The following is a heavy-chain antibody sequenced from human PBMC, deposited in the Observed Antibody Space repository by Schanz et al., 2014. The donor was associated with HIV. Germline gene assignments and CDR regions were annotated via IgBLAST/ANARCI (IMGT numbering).Heavy chain of an antibody. Sequence: QVQLVQSGGGVVQPGRSLRLSCEASGFTFSRYGMHWVRQGPGKGLEWVAVISYDGSQQYYADSVKRRFTISRDNSNTLYLQMSSLRPEDTAVYYCARPWPRGVLRGSPGYFDYWGPGTLVTVSS. V-gene: IGHV3-30*03. D-gene: IGHD3-10*01. J-gene: IGHJ4*02. CDR3: ARPWPRGVLRGSPGYFDY. CDR1: GFTFSRYG. CDR2: ISYDGSQQ.